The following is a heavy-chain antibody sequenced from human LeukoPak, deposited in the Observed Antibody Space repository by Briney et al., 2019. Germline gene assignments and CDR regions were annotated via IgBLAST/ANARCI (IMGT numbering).Heavy chain of an antibody. D-gene: IGHD1-7*01. CDR1: GYTFTSYG. V-gene: IGHV1-18*01. CDR2: ISAYNGNT. CDR3: ARDTWNWNYVRGVGFDY. Sequence: ASVKVSCKASGYTFTSYGISWVRQAPGQGLEWMGWISAYNGNTNYAQKLQGRVTMTTDTSTSTAYMELRSLRSDDTAVYYCARDTWNWNYVRGVGFDYWGQGTLVTVSS. J-gene: IGHJ4*02.